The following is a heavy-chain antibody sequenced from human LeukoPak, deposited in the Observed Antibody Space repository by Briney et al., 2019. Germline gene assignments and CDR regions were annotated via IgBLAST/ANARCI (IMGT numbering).Heavy chain of an antibody. D-gene: IGHD3-3*01. V-gene: IGHV1-69*05. CDR3: ARVHLEWPSPGDYYYYYMDV. CDR2: IIPIFGTA. CDR1: GGTFSSYA. J-gene: IGHJ6*03. Sequence: SVKVSCKASGGTFSSYAISWVRQAPGQGLEWMGGIIPIFGTANYAQKFQGRVTITTDESTSTAYMELSSLRCEDTAVYYCARVHLEWPSPGDYYYYYMDVWGKGTTVTVSS.